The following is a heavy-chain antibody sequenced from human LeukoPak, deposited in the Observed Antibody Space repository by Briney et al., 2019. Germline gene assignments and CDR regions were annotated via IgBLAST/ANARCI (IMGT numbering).Heavy chain of an antibody. D-gene: IGHD3-22*01. J-gene: IGHJ4*02. CDR3: ARAYCTSYDSSGYYCEPLDY. Sequence: GSVKVSCKASGYTFTSYYMHWVRQAPGQGLEWTGIINPSGGSTSYAQKFQGRVTMTRDTSTSTVYMELSSLRSEDTAVYYCARAYCTSYDSSGYYCEPLDYWGQGTLVTVSS. CDR1: GYTFTSYY. CDR2: INPSGGST. V-gene: IGHV1-46*01.